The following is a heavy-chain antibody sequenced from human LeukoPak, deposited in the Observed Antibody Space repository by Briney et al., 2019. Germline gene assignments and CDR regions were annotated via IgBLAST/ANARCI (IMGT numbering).Heavy chain of an antibody. Sequence: GGSLRLSCAASGFTFSNNAMHWVRQAPGKGREWVAVITHDGDHKYNADSVKGRFTISRDNSKNTVYLQMNSLRAEDTAVYYCARDENDDYLGGLDYWGQGALVTVSS. J-gene: IGHJ4*02. CDR2: ITHDGDHK. CDR3: ARDENDDYLGGLDY. D-gene: IGHD3-16*01. CDR1: GFTFSNNA. V-gene: IGHV3-30*04.